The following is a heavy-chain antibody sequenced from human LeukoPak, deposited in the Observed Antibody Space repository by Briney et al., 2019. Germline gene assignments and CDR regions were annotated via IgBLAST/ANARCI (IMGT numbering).Heavy chain of an antibody. J-gene: IGHJ6*03. V-gene: IGHV1-2*06. CDR2: INPNSGGT. Sequence: ASVKVSCKASGYTFTGYYMHWVRQAPGQGIEWMGRINPNSGGTNYAQKFHGRVTMTTDTSISTAYMELSRLRSDDTAVYYCLVATTGSYYYYYMDVWGKGTTVTVSS. D-gene: IGHD2-15*01. CDR1: GYTFTGYY. CDR3: LVATTGSYYYYYMDV.